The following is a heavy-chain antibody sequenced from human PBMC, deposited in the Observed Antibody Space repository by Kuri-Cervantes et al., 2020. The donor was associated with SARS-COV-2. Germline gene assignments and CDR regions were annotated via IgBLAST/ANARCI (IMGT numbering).Heavy chain of an antibody. V-gene: IGHV4-38-2*01. CDR2: IYYSGST. J-gene: IGHJ5*02. CDR1: GYSISSGSY. CDR3: TRRGAGGCNYGSDP. D-gene: IGHD5-18*01. Sequence: SETLSLTCAVSGYSISSGSYWGWIRQSPGKGLEWIGYIYYSGSTNYHPSLKSRVTISVDTSRNQFSLKLSSVTAADTAVYYCTRRGAGGCNYGSDPWGQGTLVTVSS.